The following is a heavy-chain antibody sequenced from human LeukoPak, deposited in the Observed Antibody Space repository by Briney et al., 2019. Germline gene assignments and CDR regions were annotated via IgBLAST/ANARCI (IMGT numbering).Heavy chain of an antibody. D-gene: IGHD4-23*01. Sequence: SETLSLTCTVSGYSISSGYYWGWIRQPPGKGLEWIGSIYYSGSTYYNPSLKSRVTISVDTSKNQFSLKLSSVTAADTAVYYCASGYGGNSGGWFDPWGQGTLVTVSS. CDR3: ASGYGGNSGGWFDP. CDR2: IYYSGST. J-gene: IGHJ5*02. V-gene: IGHV4-38-2*02. CDR1: GYSISSGYY.